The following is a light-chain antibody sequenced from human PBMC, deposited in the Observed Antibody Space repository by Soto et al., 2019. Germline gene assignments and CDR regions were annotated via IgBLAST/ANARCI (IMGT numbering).Light chain of an antibody. CDR3: XQYXXXPFS. CDR2: DVS. CDR1: QGVTTN. J-gene: IGKJ5*01. V-gene: IGKV3-15*01. Sequence: EILMTQSPATLSVSPGERVALSCRAGQGVTTNFVWHQQKSGQSPRLLIYDVSSRATGVPSRFSGTGSETDFTLTISGLQSEDSAIYXXXQYXXXPFSFXQGTRLEIK.